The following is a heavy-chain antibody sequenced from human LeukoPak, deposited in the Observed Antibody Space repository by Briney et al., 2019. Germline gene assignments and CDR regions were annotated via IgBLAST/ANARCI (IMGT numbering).Heavy chain of an antibody. Sequence: GGSLRLSCAASGFTFSSYGMSWVRQAPGKGLEWVSAISGSGGSTYYADSVKGRFTISRDNSKNTLYLQMSSMRAEDTAVYYCAKRYCSSTSCYLDLGAFDIWGQGTMVTVSS. D-gene: IGHD2-2*01. CDR2: ISGSGGST. CDR3: AKRYCSSTSCYLDLGAFDI. J-gene: IGHJ3*02. CDR1: GFTFSSYG. V-gene: IGHV3-23*01.